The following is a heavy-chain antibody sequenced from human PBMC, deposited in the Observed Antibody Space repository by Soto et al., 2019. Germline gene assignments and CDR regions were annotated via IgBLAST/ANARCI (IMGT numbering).Heavy chain of an antibody. V-gene: IGHV3-21*06. CDR3: ARGSGTDTGDALDL. J-gene: IGHJ3*01. D-gene: IGHD2-21*02. CDR1: GFTFTRHS. Sequence: EVQLVESGGGLVKPGGSLRLSCAASGFTFTRHSMNWVRQAPGKGLEWVSCISGTGTFIYYSDSVKGRFTISRDDAKTSLYLQMNSLTAEDTAVYYCARGSGTDTGDALDLWGPGTMVTVS. CDR2: ISGTGTFI.